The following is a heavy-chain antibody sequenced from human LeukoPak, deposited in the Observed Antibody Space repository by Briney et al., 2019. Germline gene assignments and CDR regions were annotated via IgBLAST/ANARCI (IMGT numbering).Heavy chain of an antibody. CDR3: ARTTPWYYDILTGLPSGYFDL. CDR1: GGSISSSSYY. Sequence: SETLSLTCTVSGGSISSSSYYWGWIRQPPGKGLEWIGSIYYSGSTYYNPSLKSRVTISVDTSKNQFSLKLSSVTAADTAVYYCARTTPWYYDILTGLPSGYFDLWGRGTLVTVSS. D-gene: IGHD3-9*01. CDR2: IYYSGST. J-gene: IGHJ2*01. V-gene: IGHV4-39*01.